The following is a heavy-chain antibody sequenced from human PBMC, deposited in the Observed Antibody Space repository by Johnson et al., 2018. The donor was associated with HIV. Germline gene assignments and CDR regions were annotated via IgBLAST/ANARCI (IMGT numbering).Heavy chain of an antibody. CDR3: AREGGNNWDDIAFDI. D-gene: IGHD1-1*01. Sequence: QMQLVESGGGVVQPGRSLRLSCAASGFTFSSYTMHCVRQAPGKGLEWVAVISYDGSNKYYADSVKGRFTISRDNSKNTLYLQMNSLRAEDTAVYYCAREGGNNWDDIAFDIWGQGTMVTVSS. J-gene: IGHJ3*02. V-gene: IGHV3-30*04. CDR2: ISYDGSNK. CDR1: GFTFSSYT.